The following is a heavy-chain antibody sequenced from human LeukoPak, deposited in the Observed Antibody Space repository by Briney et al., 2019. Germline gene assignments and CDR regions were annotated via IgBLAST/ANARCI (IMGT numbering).Heavy chain of an antibody. V-gene: IGHV3-21*01. CDR3: ARDIAYCGGDCYSGYFQH. D-gene: IGHD2-21*01. J-gene: IGHJ1*01. CDR2: ISSSSSYI. Sequence: GGSLRLSCAASGFTFSSYSMNWVRQAPGKGLEWVSSISSSSSYIYYADAVKGRFTISRDNAKNSLYLQMNSLRGGDTAVYYCARDIAYCGGDCYSGYFQHWGQGTLVTVSS. CDR1: GFTFSSYS.